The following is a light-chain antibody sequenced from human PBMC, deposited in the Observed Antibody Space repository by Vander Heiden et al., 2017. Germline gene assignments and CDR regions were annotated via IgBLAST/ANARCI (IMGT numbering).Light chain of an antibody. Sequence: DVVMTQSTLSLPVTLGQPASISCRSSQSLVYSDGNTYLNWFQQRPGHSPRRLIYKVSNLDYGVPDKFSGSGSGTDFTLKIRSVEAEDLGAYYCMQGELLLTFGAGTKVEIK. CDR2: KVS. CDR1: QSLVYSDGNTY. CDR3: MQGELLLT. V-gene: IGKV2D-30*01. J-gene: IGKJ4*01.